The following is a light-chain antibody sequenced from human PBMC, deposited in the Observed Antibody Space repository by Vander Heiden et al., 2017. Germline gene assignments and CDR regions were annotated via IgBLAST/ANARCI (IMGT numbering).Light chain of an antibody. J-gene: IGKJ2*01. V-gene: IGKV1-6*01. CDR2: AAS. CDR3: LQDYNYPYT. Sequence: DPVTITCRASQGIRNDLGWYQQKPGKAPKLLIYAASSLQSGVPSRFSGSGSGTDFTLTISSLQPEDFATYYCLQDYNYPYTFGPGTKLEIK. CDR1: QGIRND.